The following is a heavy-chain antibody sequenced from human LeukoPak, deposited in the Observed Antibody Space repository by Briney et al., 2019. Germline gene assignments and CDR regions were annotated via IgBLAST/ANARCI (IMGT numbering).Heavy chain of an antibody. J-gene: IGHJ4*02. CDR3: ARGRRYSNENYYFDY. D-gene: IGHD4-11*01. CDR1: GGTFSSYA. CDR2: IIPILGIA. Sequence: GASVKVSCKASGGTFSSYAISWVRQAPGQGLEWMGRIIPILGIANYAQKFQGRVTITADKSTSTAYMELSSLRPEDTAVYYCARGRRYSNENYYFDYWGQGTLVTVSS. V-gene: IGHV1-69*04.